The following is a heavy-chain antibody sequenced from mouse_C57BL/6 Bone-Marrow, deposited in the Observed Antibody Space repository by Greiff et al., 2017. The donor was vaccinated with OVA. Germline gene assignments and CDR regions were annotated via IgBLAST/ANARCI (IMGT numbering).Heavy chain of an antibody. J-gene: IGHJ2*01. V-gene: IGHV5-17*01. Sequence: EVKLVESGGGLVKPGGSLTLSCAASGFTFSDYGMHWVRQAPEKGLEWVAYISSGSSTIYYADTVKGRFTISRDNAKNTLFLQMTSLRSEDTAMYYCARGYYGSSYVDWGQGTTLTVSS. CDR2: ISSGSSTI. D-gene: IGHD1-1*01. CDR3: ARGYYGSSYVD. CDR1: GFTFSDYG.